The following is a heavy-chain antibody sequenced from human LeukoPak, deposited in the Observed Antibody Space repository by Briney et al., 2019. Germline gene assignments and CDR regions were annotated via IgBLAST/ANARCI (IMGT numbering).Heavy chain of an antibody. J-gene: IGHJ4*02. CDR1: GGSFSGYY. Sequence: SETLSLTCAVYGGSFSGYYWSWIRQPPGKGLEWIGEINHSGSTNYNPSLKSRVTISVDTSKNQFSLKLSSVTTADTAVYYCARANYYDSSGPYDYWGQGTLVTVSS. V-gene: IGHV4-34*01. D-gene: IGHD3-22*01. CDR3: ARANYYDSSGPYDY. CDR2: INHSGST.